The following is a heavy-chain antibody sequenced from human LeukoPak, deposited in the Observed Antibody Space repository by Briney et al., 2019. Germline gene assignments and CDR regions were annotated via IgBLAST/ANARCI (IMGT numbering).Heavy chain of an antibody. Sequence: HSGGSLRLSCAASGFTFSGFSMSWVRQSPTKGLEWVANIKQDGSERYYVDSVKGRFTISRDNAKNSLYLQMNSLRGEDTAVYYCARSSSGYYFDYWGQGTLVTVSS. CDR2: IKQDGSER. D-gene: IGHD3-22*01. CDR1: GFTFSGFS. J-gene: IGHJ4*02. CDR3: ARSSSGYYFDY. V-gene: IGHV3-7*01.